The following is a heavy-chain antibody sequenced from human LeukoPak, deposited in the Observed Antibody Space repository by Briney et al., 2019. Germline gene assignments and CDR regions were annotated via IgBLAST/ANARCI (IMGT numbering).Heavy chain of an antibody. CDR3: ARDNSVEDTAWWFDP. J-gene: IGHJ5*02. V-gene: IGHV1-69*06. Sequence: SVKVSCKASGYTFTSYGISWVRQAPGQGLEWMGRIIPIFGTANYAQKFQGRVTMTADKSTSTAYMELSSLRSEDTAVYYCARDNSVEDTAWWFDPWGQGTLVTVSS. CDR2: IIPIFGTA. CDR1: GYTFTSYG. D-gene: IGHD4-23*01.